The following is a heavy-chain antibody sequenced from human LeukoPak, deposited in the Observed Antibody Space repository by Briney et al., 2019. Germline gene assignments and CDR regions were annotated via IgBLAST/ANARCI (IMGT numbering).Heavy chain of an antibody. CDR1: GYTFTSYY. CDR3: AREYVDTAMVTAYYFDY. D-gene: IGHD5-18*01. Sequence: GASVKVSCKASGYTFTSYYMHWVRQAPGQGLEWMGIINPSGGSTSYAQKFQGRVTMTRDMSTSTVYMELSSLRSEDTAVYYCAREYVDTAMVTAYYFDYWGQGTLVTVSS. CDR2: INPSGGST. V-gene: IGHV1-46*01. J-gene: IGHJ4*02.